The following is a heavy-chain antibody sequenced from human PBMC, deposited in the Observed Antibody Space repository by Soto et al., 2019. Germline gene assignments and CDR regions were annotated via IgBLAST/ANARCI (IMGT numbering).Heavy chain of an antibody. D-gene: IGHD3-9*01. V-gene: IGHV3-30*18. CDR2: ISFDGSDK. J-gene: IGHJ2*01. Sequence: QVQLVESRGGVVQPGGSLRLSCAASGFTFSRYGMHWVRQAPGKGLEWVAVISFDGSDKYYADSVKGRFIISRDNSKNTLYLLMNSLRSEDTAVYYCAKGASDILTGYPYYWYFDLWGRGTLVTVSS. CDR1: GFTFSRYG. CDR3: AKGASDILTGYPYYWYFDL.